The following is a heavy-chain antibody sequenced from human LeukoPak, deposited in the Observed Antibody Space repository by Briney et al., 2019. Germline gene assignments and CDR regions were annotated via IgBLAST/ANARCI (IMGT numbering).Heavy chain of an antibody. CDR3: ARPHTLGRITKYYFDY. CDR1: GYIFTTYW. CDR2: IYPGDSDT. V-gene: IGHV5-51*01. J-gene: IGHJ4*02. D-gene: IGHD3-16*01. Sequence: GESLKISCQTSGYIFTTYWIGWVRQMPGKGLEWIGIIYPGDSDTRYSPSFQGQVTISADKSINTAYLQWSSLKVSDTAMYYCARPHTLGRITKYYFDYWGQGTLVTVSS.